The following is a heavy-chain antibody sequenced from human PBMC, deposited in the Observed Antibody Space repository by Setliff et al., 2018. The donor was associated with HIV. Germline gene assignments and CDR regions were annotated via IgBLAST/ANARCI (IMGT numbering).Heavy chain of an antibody. V-gene: IGHV4-59*01. CDR2: IYYSGST. CDR1: GGSISSYY. Sequence: SETLSLTCTVSGGSISSYYWSWIRQPPGKGLEWIGYIYYSGSTNYNPSLKSRVTISVDTSKNQFSLKLSSVTAADTAVYYCIIAYSSGWLAPMGFDSWCQGTLVTVSS. CDR3: IIAYSSGWLAPMGFDS. D-gene: IGHD6-19*01. J-gene: IGHJ4*02.